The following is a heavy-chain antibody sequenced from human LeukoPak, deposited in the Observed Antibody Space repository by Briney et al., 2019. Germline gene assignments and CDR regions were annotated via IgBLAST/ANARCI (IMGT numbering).Heavy chain of an antibody. D-gene: IGHD1-7*01. V-gene: IGHV4-4*07. CDR2: TSNSGTT. CDR1: GGSISSYY. Sequence: SETLSLTCTVSGGSISSYYWTWIRQPAGKGLEWIGRTSNSGTTIYNPSLKSRVTMSADTSKNQFSLKLSSLTAADTAVYYCARVRVGSNWNYGPFDFWGQGTLVTVSS. CDR3: ARVRVGSNWNYGPFDF. J-gene: IGHJ4*02.